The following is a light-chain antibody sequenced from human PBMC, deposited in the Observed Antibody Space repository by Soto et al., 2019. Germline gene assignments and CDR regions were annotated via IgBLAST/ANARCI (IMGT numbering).Light chain of an antibody. CDR2: DSS. CDR3: QQRKHWPPIT. CDR1: QTIDKF. V-gene: IGKV3-11*01. J-gene: IGKJ5*01. Sequence: EVVLTQSPVTLSLSPGETATLSCRASQTIDKFLAWYQQRPGQPPRLLIFDSSNRATGVPVRFSGSGSGTVFTLTIGSLEPEDSAVYYCQQRKHWPPITFGQGTRLEIK.